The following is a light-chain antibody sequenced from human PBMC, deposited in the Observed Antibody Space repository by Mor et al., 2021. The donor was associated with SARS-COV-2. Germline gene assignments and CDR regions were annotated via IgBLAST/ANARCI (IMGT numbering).Light chain of an antibody. CDR3: QAWDNFGV. Sequence: QKPGQSPLLVIYQDNKRPSGIPERFSGSNSGNTATLTISGTQAMDEADYYCQAWDNFGVFGGGTKL. J-gene: IGLJ2*01. CDR2: QDN. V-gene: IGLV3-1*01.